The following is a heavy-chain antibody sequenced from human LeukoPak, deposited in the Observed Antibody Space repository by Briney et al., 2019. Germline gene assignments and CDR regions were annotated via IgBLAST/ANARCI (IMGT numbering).Heavy chain of an antibody. CDR1: GDSISSGSYY. Sequence: SETLSLTCTVSGDSISSGSYYWTWIRQPAGKGLEWIGRIYTSGSTINSPSLKNTNYNPSLKSRLTMSVDRSKNQFSLKLSSVTAADTAVYFCARDWGVEARPGYMDVWGKGTTVTVSS. J-gene: IGHJ6*03. D-gene: IGHD6-6*01. CDR3: ARDWGVEARPGYMDV. V-gene: IGHV4-61*02. CDR2: IYTSGSTINSPSLKNT.